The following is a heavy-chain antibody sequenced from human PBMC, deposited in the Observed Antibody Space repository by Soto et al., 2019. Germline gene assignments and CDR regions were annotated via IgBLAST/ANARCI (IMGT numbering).Heavy chain of an antibody. CDR3: ARDSAVAAKVGYYYGMDV. CDR2: IYTSGST. Sequence: TSETLSLTCTVSGGSISSYYWSWIRQPAGKGLEWIGRIYTSGSTNYNPSLKSRVTMSVDTSKNQFSLKLSSVTAADTAVYYCARDSAVAAKVGYYYGMDVWGQGTTVTVSS. CDR1: GGSISSYY. V-gene: IGHV4-4*07. D-gene: IGHD6-19*01. J-gene: IGHJ6*02.